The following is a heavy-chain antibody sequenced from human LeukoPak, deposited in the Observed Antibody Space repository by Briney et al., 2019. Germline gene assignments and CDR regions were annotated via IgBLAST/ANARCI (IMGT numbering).Heavy chain of an antibody. CDR1: GYTFTSHY. CDR2: INPSGGST. Sequence: ASVKVSCRASGYTFTSHYMHWVRQAPGQGLEWMGTINPSGGSTSYAQKFQGRVTMTRDTSTSTVYMEVSSLTSEDTAVYYCARDLGYNYGYAFDIWGQGTMVTVSS. J-gene: IGHJ3*02. CDR3: ARDLGYNYGYAFDI. V-gene: IGHV1-46*01. D-gene: IGHD5-18*01.